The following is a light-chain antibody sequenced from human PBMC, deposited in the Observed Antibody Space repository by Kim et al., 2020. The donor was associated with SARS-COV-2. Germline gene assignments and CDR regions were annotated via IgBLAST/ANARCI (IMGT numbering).Light chain of an antibody. V-gene: IGKV1-33*01. J-gene: IGKJ2*01. CDR1: QDISDY. CDR2: VAS. CDR3: LQYRRPPYT. Sequence: DIQMTQSPSYLSASVGDRVTITCQASQDISDYLNWYQQKPGHAPELLIYVASTVQDGVPSRFSGGGSGTEFTFTISSLQPEDIATYFCLQYRRPPYTFGQGTKVDIK.